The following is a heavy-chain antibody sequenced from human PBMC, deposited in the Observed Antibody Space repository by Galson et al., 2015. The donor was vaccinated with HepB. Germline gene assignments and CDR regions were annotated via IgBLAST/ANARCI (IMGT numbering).Heavy chain of an antibody. CDR2: IDWRDDE. J-gene: IGHJ6*03. V-gene: IGHV2-70*01. CDR1: GFSLRSDEMS. CDR3: ARGTIAPRHYYYYMDV. Sequence: PALVKPTQTLTLTCTFSGFSLRSDEMSVSWIRQPPGKALEWLALIDWRDDEYYSTSLKTRLTISNDTSKNQVVLTMTNMDPVDTATYFCARGTIAPRHYYYYMDVWGKGTTVIVSS. D-gene: IGHD6-6*01.